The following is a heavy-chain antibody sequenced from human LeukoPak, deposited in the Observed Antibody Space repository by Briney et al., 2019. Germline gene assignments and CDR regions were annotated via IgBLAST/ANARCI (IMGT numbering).Heavy chain of an antibody. V-gene: IGHV6-1*01. CDR3: AREIAVAGRLYYYYMDV. Sequence: SQTLSLTCAISGDSVSSNSAAWNWIRQSPSRGLEWLGRTYYRSKWYNDYAVSVKSRITNNPDTSKNQFSLQLNSVTPEDTAVYYCAREIAVAGRLYYYYMDVWGKGTTVTVSS. D-gene: IGHD6-19*01. CDR1: GDSVSSNSAA. CDR2: TYYRSKWYN. J-gene: IGHJ6*03.